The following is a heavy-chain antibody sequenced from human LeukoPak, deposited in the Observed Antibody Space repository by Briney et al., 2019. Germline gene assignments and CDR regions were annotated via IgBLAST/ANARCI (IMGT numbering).Heavy chain of an antibody. V-gene: IGHV1-2*02. J-gene: IGHJ4*02. D-gene: IGHD6-19*01. CDR3: ATPESGYSSGWFDY. Sequence: GASVKVSCKASGYTFTGYYMHWGRQAPGQGLEWMGWINPNSGGTNYAQKFQGRVTMTRDTSISTAYMELSRLRSDDTAVYYCATPESGYSSGWFDYWGQGTLVTVSS. CDR2: INPNSGGT. CDR1: GYTFTGYY.